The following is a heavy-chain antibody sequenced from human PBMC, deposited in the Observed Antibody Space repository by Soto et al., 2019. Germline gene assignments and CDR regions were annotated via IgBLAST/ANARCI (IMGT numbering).Heavy chain of an antibody. CDR2: IRSKGYNYAT. V-gene: IGHV3-73*02. J-gene: IGHJ4*02. CDR1: GFPFRDSA. CDR3: TRANDYCNGGSCYVAY. Sequence: EVQLVESGGGLVQPGGSLKLSCAASGFPFRDSAIHWVRQASGKGLEWVGRIRSKGYNYATVFGASATGRFTISRDDSKNTAYLQMDSLRTGDTAVYYCTRANDYCNGGSCYVAYWGQGAVVSVSS. D-gene: IGHD2-15*01.